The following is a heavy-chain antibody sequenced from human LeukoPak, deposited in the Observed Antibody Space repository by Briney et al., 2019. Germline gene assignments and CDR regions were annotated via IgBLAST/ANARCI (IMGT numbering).Heavy chain of an antibody. D-gene: IGHD3-22*01. J-gene: IGHJ4*02. CDR3: AKGITMIVVVIDLDY. CDR1: GFSFSTYA. V-gene: IGHV3-23*01. CDR2: ISNGGGDRT. Sequence: PGGSLRLSCAASGFSFSTYAMNWVRQAPGKGLEWVSTISNGGGDRTYYADSVKGRFTIFRDNSKNTLYLQMNSLRAEDTAVYYCAKGITMIVVVIDLDYWGQGTLVTVSS.